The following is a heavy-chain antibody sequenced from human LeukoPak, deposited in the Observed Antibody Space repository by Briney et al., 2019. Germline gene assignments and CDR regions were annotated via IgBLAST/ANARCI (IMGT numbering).Heavy chain of an antibody. CDR2: ISWNSGSV. CDR1: GFTFDDYA. Sequence: PGRSLRLSCVASGFTFDDYAMHWVRQAPGKGLEWVSGISWNSGSVGYADSGKGRFTISRDNAKNTLYLQMNSLRAEDTAVYYCARDFAGGDDYWGQGTLVTVSS. CDR3: ARDFAGGDDY. J-gene: IGHJ4*02. V-gene: IGHV3-9*01. D-gene: IGHD3-16*01.